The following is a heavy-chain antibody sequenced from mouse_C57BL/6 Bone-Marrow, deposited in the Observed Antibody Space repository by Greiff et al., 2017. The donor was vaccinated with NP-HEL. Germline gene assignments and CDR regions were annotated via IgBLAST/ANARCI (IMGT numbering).Heavy chain of an antibody. V-gene: IGHV1-52*01. D-gene: IGHD1-1*01. Sequence: QVQLQQPGAELVRPGSSVKLSCKASGYTFTSYWMHWVKQRPIQGLEWIGNIDPSDSETHYNQKFKDKATLTVDKSSSTAYMQLSSLTSEDSAVYYCARWDYGSSCSYWGQGTTLTVSS. CDR2: IDPSDSET. CDR3: ARWDYGSSCSY. J-gene: IGHJ2*01. CDR1: GYTFTSYW.